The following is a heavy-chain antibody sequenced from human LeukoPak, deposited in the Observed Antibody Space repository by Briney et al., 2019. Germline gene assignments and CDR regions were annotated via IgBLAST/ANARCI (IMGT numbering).Heavy chain of an antibody. CDR2: IRYDGSNK. D-gene: IGHD3-16*01. J-gene: IGHJ3*02. V-gene: IGHV3-30*02. Sequence: GGSLRLSCAASGFTFSSYGMHWVRQAPGKGLEWVAFIRYDGSNKYYADSVKGRFTISRDNSKNTLYLQMNSLRAEDTALYYCAKDFHRLGEFDAFDIWGQGTMVTVSS. CDR3: AKDFHRLGEFDAFDI. CDR1: GFTFSSYG.